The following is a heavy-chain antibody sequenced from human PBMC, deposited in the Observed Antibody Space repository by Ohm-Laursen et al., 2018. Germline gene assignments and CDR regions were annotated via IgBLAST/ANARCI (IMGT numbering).Heavy chain of an antibody. CDR1: GGSIISYY. D-gene: IGHD1-26*01. CDR2: IYYSGSA. J-gene: IGHJ4*02. CDR3: ARFGGSYYDPSFDY. Sequence: PSQTLSLTCTVSGGSIISYYWSWIRQHPGKGLEWIGYIYYSGSAYYNPSLKSLVTISVDTSKNQFSLNLSSVTAADTAVYYCARFGGSYYDPSFDYWGQGTLVTVSS. V-gene: IGHV4-31*01.